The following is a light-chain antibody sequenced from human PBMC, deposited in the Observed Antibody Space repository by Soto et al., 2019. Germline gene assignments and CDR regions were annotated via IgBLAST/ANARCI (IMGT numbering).Light chain of an antibody. J-gene: IGLJ2*01. Sequence: QLVLTQPPSVSGAPGQRVTISCAGGSSSIGAGYDVHWYQQLPGTAPKLLIYGNFNRPSGVPDRFSGSKSGTSASLAITGLQAGDEADYYCQSYYSSLSGVVFGGGTKLTVL. CDR2: GNF. V-gene: IGLV1-40*01. CDR3: QSYYSSLSGVV. CDR1: SSSIGAGYD.